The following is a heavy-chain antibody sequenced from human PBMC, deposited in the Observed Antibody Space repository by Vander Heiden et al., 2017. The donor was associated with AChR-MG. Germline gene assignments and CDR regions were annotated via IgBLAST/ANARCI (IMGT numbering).Heavy chain of an antibody. D-gene: IGHD3-10*01. Sequence: EVQLVESGGGLVQPGGSLRLSCAASGFTFSSYCMSWVRQAPGKGLEGVANIKQDGSEKYYVDSVKGRFTISRDNAKNSLYLQMNSLRAEDTAVYYCARGERWFGEYGGFIDYWGQGTLVTVSS. J-gene: IGHJ4*02. V-gene: IGHV3-7*01. CDR2: IKQDGSEK. CDR3: ARGERWFGEYGGFIDY. CDR1: GFTFSSYC.